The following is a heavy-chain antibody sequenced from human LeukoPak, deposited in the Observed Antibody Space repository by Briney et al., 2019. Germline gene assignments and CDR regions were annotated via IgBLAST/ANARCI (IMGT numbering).Heavy chain of an antibody. J-gene: IGHJ4*02. V-gene: IGHV1-18*01. CDR3: ANVETATTVFDY. D-gene: IGHD5-24*01. CDR1: GYTFTSYG. Sequence: ASVKVSCKASGYTFTSYGISWVRQAPGQGLEWMGWISAYNGNTNYAQKLQGTVTITTDTSKTTAYMELRSLRSDATALYYCANVETATTVFDYWGQGTLVTVSS. CDR2: ISAYNGNT.